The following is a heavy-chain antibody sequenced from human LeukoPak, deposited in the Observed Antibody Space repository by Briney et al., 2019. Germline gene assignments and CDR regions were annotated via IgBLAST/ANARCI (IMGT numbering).Heavy chain of an antibody. J-gene: IGHJ4*02. Sequence: ASVKVSCKASGYTFTGYYMHWVRQAPGQGLEWMGWINPNSGGTNYAQKFQGRVTITADKSTSTAYMELSSLRSEDTAVYYCARDPSRAAARGNYWGQGTLVTVSS. CDR3: ARDPSRAAARGNY. D-gene: IGHD1-1*01. CDR2: INPNSGGT. CDR1: GYTFTGYY. V-gene: IGHV1-2*02.